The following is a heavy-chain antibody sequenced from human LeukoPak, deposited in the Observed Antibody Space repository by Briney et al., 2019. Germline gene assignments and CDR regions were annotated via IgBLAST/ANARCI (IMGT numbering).Heavy chain of an antibody. V-gene: IGHV4-39*07. Sequence: SETLSLTCTVSGGSISSSSYYWGWIRQPPGKGLEWIGSIYYSGSTYYNPSLKSRVTISVDTSKNQFSLKLSSVTAADTAVYYCARERLAVAGPRTYYMDVWGKGTTVTVSS. CDR1: GGSISSSSYY. J-gene: IGHJ6*03. CDR2: IYYSGST. D-gene: IGHD6-19*01. CDR3: ARERLAVAGPRTYYMDV.